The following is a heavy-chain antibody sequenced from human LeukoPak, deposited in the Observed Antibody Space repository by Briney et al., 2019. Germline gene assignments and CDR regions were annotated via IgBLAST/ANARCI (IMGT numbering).Heavy chain of an antibody. D-gene: IGHD1-1*01. Sequence: GGSLRLSCAASGFTFSSYSMNWVRQAPGKGLEWVSSISSSSSYIYYADSVKGRFTISRDNAKNSLYLQMNSLRAEDTAVYYCARDRVWNDLLAIPRNFDYWGQGTLVTVSS. CDR1: GFTFSSYS. CDR3: ARDRVWNDLLAIPRNFDY. CDR2: ISSSSSYI. J-gene: IGHJ4*02. V-gene: IGHV3-21*01.